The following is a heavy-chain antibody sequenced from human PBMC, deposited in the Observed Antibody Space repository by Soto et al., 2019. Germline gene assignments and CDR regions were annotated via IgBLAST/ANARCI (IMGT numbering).Heavy chain of an antibody. Sequence: PSETLSLTCTVSGGSISSGGYYWSWIRQHPGKGLEWIGYIYYSGSTYYNPSLKSRVTISVDTSKNQFSLKLSSVTAADTAVYYCERDQKIFHYYYGMDVCGQGPTVTVYS. CDR2: IYYSGST. CDR3: ERDQKIFHYYYGMDV. CDR1: GGSISSGGYY. J-gene: IGHJ6*02. V-gene: IGHV4-31*03. D-gene: IGHD2-21*01.